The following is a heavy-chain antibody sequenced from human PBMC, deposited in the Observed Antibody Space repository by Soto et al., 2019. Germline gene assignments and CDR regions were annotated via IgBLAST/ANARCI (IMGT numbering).Heavy chain of an antibody. J-gene: IGHJ2*01. Sequence: SDTLSLTFTASGDSITAGGHYWAWIRQHPEKGVEGLGYIHYSGTTDYTTSLKSRLTVSVDTSKNQFSLSLSSVTAADTAIYYCAALTAIYWNLRXRGRVTLFTVSX. V-gene: IGHV4-31*03. D-gene: IGHD1-7*01. CDR1: GDSITAGGHY. CDR2: IHYSGTT. CDR3: AALTAIYWNLRX.